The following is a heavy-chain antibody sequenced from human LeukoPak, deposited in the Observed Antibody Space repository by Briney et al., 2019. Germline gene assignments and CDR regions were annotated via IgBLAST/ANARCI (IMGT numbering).Heavy chain of an antibody. Sequence: GGSLRLSCAASGFTFCIYDMRCVRRAPRKGLEGVSAISGSGGSTYYADSVKGRFTISRDNSKNTLYLQVNSLRAEDTAVYYCAKGGTMKDWFDPWGQGTLVTVSS. CDR2: ISGSGGST. D-gene: IGHD3-3*01. CDR3: AKGGTMKDWFDP. J-gene: IGHJ5*02. V-gene: IGHV3-23*01. CDR1: GFTFCIYD.